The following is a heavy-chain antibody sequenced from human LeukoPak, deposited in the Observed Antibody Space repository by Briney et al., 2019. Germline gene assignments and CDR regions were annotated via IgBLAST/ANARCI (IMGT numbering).Heavy chain of an antibody. CDR3: AREVGGTRVSDAFDI. CDR1: GDSVSSNSAA. CDR2: TYYRSKWFN. Sequence: SQTLSLTCAISGDSVSSNSAAWNWIRQSPSRGLEWLTRTYYRSKWFNAYAISVKSRITINPDTSRNQFSLQLNSVTPEDTAVYYCAREVGGTRVSDAFDIWGQGTMVTVSS. V-gene: IGHV6-1*01. D-gene: IGHD3-10*01. J-gene: IGHJ3*02.